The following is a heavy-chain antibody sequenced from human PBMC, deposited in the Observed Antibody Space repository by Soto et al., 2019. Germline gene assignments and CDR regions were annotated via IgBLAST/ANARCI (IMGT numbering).Heavy chain of an antibody. CDR3: ARVGSEIYGVAYY. V-gene: IGHV4-38-2*01. CDR2: IYHSGST. CDR1: GYSISSGYY. D-gene: IGHD2-15*01. J-gene: IGHJ4*02. Sequence: PSETLSLTCAVSGYSISSGYYWGWIRQPPGKGLEWIGSIYHSGSTYYNPSLKSRVTISVDTSKNQFSLKLGSVTAADTAVYYCARVGSEIYGVAYYWGQGTLVTVSS.